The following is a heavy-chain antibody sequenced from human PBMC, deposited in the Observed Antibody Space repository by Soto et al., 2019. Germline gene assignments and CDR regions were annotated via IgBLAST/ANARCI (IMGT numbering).Heavy chain of an antibody. V-gene: IGHV4-4*02. CDR1: SGSISSTNF. Sequence: QVHLQESGPGLVKPAGTLSLTCAVSSGSISSTNFWTWVRQPPGKGLEWIGEIYHGGGTNYNPSLKSRVTISIDKSTNQFSLELRSMTASDTAVYYCASGINRGPFDSWGHGTRVTVSS. CDR2: IYHGGGT. J-gene: IGHJ4*01. CDR3: ASGINRGPFDS.